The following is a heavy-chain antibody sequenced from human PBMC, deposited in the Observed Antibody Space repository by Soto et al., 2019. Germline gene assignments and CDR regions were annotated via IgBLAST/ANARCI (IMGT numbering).Heavy chain of an antibody. Sequence: SETLSLTCTVSGGSISSGRFYWGWIRQPPGKRLEWIGSLYYGGSTYYNPSLESRVTISVDTSKNQFSLSLSSVTAADTAIYYRARDSSIARFFIWGQGTLVTVSS. CDR2: LYYGGST. D-gene: IGHD3-10*01. CDR1: GGSISSGRFY. CDR3: ARDSSIARFFI. J-gene: IGHJ4*02. V-gene: IGHV4-39*02.